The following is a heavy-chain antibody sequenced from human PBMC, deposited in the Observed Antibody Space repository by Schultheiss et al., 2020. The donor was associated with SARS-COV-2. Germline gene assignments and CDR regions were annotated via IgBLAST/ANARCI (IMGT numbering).Heavy chain of an antibody. J-gene: IGHJ6*03. Sequence: SETLSLTCAVYGGSFSGYYWSWIRQPPGKGLEWIGEINHSGGTNYNPSLKSRVTISVDTSKNQFSLKLSSVTAADTAVYYCARGMTTVTTLGDYYYMDVWGKGTTVTVSS. CDR3: ARGMTTVTTLGDYYYMDV. V-gene: IGHV4-34*01. D-gene: IGHD4-11*01. CDR2: INHSGGT. CDR1: GGSFSGYY.